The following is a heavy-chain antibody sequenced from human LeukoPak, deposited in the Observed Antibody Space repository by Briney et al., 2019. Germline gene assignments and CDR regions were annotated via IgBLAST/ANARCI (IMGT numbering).Heavy chain of an antibody. V-gene: IGHV4-34*01. D-gene: IGHD4-23*01. J-gene: IGHJ6*03. CDR1: GGSFSGYY. CDR2: INHSGNT. Sequence: TSETLSLTCAVYGGSFSGYYWSWIRQPPGKGLEWIGEINHSGNTNSNPSLKSRVTMSVDTSKNQFSLKLSSLTVADTAMYYCARREPHGDYGGKIRYYYYMDVWGKGTTITISS. CDR3: ARREPHGDYGGKIRYYYYMDV.